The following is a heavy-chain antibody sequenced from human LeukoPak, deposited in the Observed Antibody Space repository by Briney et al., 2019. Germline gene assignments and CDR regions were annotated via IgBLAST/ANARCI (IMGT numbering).Heavy chain of an antibody. V-gene: IGHV4-39*01. J-gene: IGHJ5*02. D-gene: IGHD1-26*01. CDR1: GGSISSSSYY. CDR2: IYYSGST. CDR3: ARGDSGSYNWFDP. Sequence: SETLSLTCTVSGGSISSSSYYWGWIRQPPGKGLEWIRSIYYSGSTYYNPSLKSRVTISVDTSKNQFSLKLSSVTAADTAVYYCARGDSGSYNWFDPWGQGTLVTVSS.